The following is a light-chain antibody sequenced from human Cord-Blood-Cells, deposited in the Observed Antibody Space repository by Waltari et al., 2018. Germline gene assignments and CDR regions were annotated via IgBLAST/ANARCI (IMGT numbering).Light chain of an antibody. CDR1: SRDVGSYNL. CDR3: CSYAGSSLVV. Sequence: QSALTQPASVSGSPGQSITISCTGTSRDVGSYNLVSWYQQHPGKAPKLMIYEGSKRPSGVSNRFSGSKSGNTASRTISGLQAEDEADYYCCSYAGSSLVVFGGGTKLTVL. V-gene: IGLV2-23*01. CDR2: EGS. J-gene: IGLJ2*01.